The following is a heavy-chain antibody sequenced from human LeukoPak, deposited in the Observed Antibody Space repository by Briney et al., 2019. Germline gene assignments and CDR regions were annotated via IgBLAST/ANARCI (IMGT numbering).Heavy chain of an antibody. CDR3: ARVPSDSSGSPLY. CDR1: GFTFSSYG. J-gene: IGHJ4*02. Sequence: GGSLRLSCAASGFTFSSYGMHWVRQAPGKGLEWVAFIRYDGSNKYYADSVKGRFTISRDNSKNTLYLQMNSLRAEDTAVYYCARVPSDSSGSPLYWGQGTLVTVSS. CDR2: IRYDGSNK. V-gene: IGHV3-30*02. D-gene: IGHD3-22*01.